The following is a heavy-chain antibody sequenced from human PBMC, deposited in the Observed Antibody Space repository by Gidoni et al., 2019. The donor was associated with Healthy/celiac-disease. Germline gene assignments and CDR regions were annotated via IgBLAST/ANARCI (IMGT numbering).Heavy chain of an antibody. Sequence: EVQLVQSGAEVKKPGESLRISCKGSGYSFTSYWISRVRQMPGKGLEWMGRIDPSDSYTNYSPSFQGHVTISADKSISTAYLQWSSLKASDTAMYYCARHVRGDIAVATRYYYYGMDVWGQGTTVTVSS. V-gene: IGHV5-10-1*03. CDR3: ARHVRGDIAVATRYYYYGMDV. J-gene: IGHJ6*02. D-gene: IGHD6-19*01. CDR1: GYSFTSYW. CDR2: IDPSDSYT.